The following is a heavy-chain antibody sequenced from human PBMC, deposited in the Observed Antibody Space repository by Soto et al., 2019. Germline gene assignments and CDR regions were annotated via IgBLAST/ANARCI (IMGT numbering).Heavy chain of an antibody. Sequence: EVQLLESGGGLVQPGGSLRLSCAASGFTFSSYAMSWVRQAPGKGLAWVSSVDGSGGYTYYADSVKGRFTISRDDSKDTLYLQMNSRRAEDTAVYFCARRKAAAAGPEDYWGQGSLVTVSS. D-gene: IGHD6-13*01. CDR1: GFTFSSYA. CDR3: ARRKAAAAGPEDY. V-gene: IGHV3-23*01. J-gene: IGHJ4*02. CDR2: VDGSGGYT.